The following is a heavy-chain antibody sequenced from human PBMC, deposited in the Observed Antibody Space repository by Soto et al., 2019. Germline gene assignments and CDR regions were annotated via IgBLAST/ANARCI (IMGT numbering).Heavy chain of an antibody. CDR1: GGSISSYY. Sequence: PSETLSLTCTVSGGSISSYYWSWIRQPPGKGLEWIGYIYYSGSTNYNPSLKSRVTISVDTSKNQFSLKLSSVTAADTAVYYCARDRWIAAAMPDNWLDPWGQGTLVTVSS. V-gene: IGHV4-59*01. D-gene: IGHD6-13*01. CDR2: IYYSGST. CDR3: ARDRWIAAAMPDNWLDP. J-gene: IGHJ5*02.